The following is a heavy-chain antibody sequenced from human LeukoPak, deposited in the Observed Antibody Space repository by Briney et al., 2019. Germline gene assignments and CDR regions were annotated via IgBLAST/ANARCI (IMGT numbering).Heavy chain of an antibody. CDR3: ARVWSYYYFDY. Sequence: PGGSLRLSCAASGFTFSSYCMHWVRQAPGKGLVWVSRINNDGSSTSYADSVKGRFTISRDDAKNTLYLQMNSLRAEDTAVYYCARVWSYYYFDYWGQGTLVTVSS. J-gene: IGHJ4*02. V-gene: IGHV3-74*01. CDR1: GFTFSSYC. CDR2: INNDGSST. D-gene: IGHD2-8*02.